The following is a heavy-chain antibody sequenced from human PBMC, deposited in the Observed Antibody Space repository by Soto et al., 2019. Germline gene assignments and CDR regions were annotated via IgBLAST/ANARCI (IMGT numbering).Heavy chain of an antibody. CDR2: IYPGDSDT. J-gene: IGHJ4*02. D-gene: IGHD3-22*01. Sequence: EVQLVQSGAEVKKPGESLKISCKGSGYSFTSYWIGWVRQMPGKGLEWMGIIYPGDSDTRYSPSFQGQVTISADNSIRTAYLQWSGLKASDTAMYYCARDYDSSGYPRYYFDYWGQGTLVTVSS. V-gene: IGHV5-51*03. CDR1: GYSFTSYW. CDR3: ARDYDSSGYPRYYFDY.